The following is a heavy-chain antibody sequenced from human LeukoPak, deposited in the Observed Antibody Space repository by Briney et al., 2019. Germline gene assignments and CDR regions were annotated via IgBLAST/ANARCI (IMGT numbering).Heavy chain of an antibody. CDR3: ASGIVGAYLDY. J-gene: IGHJ4*02. CDR2: IYYSGST. Sequence: SETLPLTCTVSGGSISSYYWSWIRQPPGKGLEWIGYIYYSGSTNYNPSLKSRVTISVDTSKNQFSLKLSSVTAADTAVYYCASGIVGAYLDYWGQGTLVTVSS. V-gene: IGHV4-59*01. D-gene: IGHD1-26*01. CDR1: GGSISSYY.